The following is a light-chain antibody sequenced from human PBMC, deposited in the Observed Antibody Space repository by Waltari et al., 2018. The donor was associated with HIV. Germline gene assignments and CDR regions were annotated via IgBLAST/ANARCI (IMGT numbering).Light chain of an antibody. V-gene: IGLV2-14*03. CDR2: DVT. J-gene: IGLJ2*01. CDR3: TSYTSSSTLV. CDR1: SSDIGAYNY. Sequence: QSALTQPASVSGSPGQSITISCTGPSSDIGAYNYFSWYQHHPGKAPKLIIYDVTNRPSGVSNRFSGSKSGNTASLTISGLQAEDESDYYCTSYTSSSTLVFGGGTKLTVL.